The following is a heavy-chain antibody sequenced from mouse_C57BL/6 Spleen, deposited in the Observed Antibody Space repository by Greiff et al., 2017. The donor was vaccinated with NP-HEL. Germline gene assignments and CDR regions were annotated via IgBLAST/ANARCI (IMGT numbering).Heavy chain of an antibody. V-gene: IGHV5-4*01. CDR3: AREGVRYYFDY. Sequence: EVKLVESGGGLVKPGGSLKLSCAASGFTFSSYAMSWVRQTPEKRLEWVATISDGGSYTYYPDNVKGRFTISRDKAKNNLYLQRSHLKSEDTAMYYCAREGVRYYFDYWGQGTTLTVSS. CDR2: ISDGGSYT. D-gene: IGHD2-1*01. CDR1: GFTFSSYA. J-gene: IGHJ2*01.